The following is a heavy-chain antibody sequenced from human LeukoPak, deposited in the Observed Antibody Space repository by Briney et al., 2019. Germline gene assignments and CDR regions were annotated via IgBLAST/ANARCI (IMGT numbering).Heavy chain of an antibody. Sequence: GGSLRLSSAASGFTFSSYSMHWVRQAPGKGLEWVAVISYDGSYKYYADSVKGRFTISRDNSKNTLYLQMNSLRAEDTAVYYCAKVGDYGDYAFDYWGQGTLVTVSS. J-gene: IGHJ4*02. CDR3: AKVGDYGDYAFDY. D-gene: IGHD4-17*01. CDR1: GFTFSSYS. CDR2: ISYDGSYK. V-gene: IGHV3-30*18.